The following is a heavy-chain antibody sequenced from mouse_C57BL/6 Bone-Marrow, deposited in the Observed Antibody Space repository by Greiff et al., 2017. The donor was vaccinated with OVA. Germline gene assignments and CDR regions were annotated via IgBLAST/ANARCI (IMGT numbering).Heavy chain of an antibody. CDR1: GYAFTNYL. Sequence: QVQLKESGAELVRPGTSVKVSCKASGYAFTNYLIEWVKQRPGQGLEWIGVINPGSGGTNYNEKFKGKATLTADKSSSTAYMQLSSLTSEDSAVYFCARGGSSPYYFDYWGQGTTLTVSS. V-gene: IGHV1-54*01. CDR2: INPGSGGT. J-gene: IGHJ2*01. CDR3: ARGGSSPYYFDY. D-gene: IGHD1-1*01.